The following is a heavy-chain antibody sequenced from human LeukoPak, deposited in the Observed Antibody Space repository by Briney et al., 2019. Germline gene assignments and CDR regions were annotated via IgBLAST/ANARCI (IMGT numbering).Heavy chain of an antibody. D-gene: IGHD6-19*01. CDR1: GLTFSSYA. CDR2: ISYDGSNK. Sequence: PGGSLRLSCAASGLTFSSYAMHWVRQAPGKGLEWVAVISYDGSNKYYADSVKGRFTISRDNSKNTLYLQMNSLRAEDTAVYYCARSYSSGWFDPWGQGTLVTVSS. V-gene: IGHV3-30-3*01. J-gene: IGHJ5*02. CDR3: ARSYSSGWFDP.